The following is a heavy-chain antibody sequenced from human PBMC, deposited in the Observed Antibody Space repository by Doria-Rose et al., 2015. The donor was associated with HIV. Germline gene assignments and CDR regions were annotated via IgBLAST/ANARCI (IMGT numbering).Heavy chain of an antibody. CDR1: GVSLSSPGMG. J-gene: IGHJ4*02. CDR2: IFSDDER. V-gene: IGHV2-26*01. D-gene: IGHD6-13*01. CDR3: ARIKSSRWYHKYYFDF. Sequence: QVTLKESGPVLVKPTETLTLTCTVSGVSLSSPGMGVGWIRQLPGKALEWLANIFSDDERSYKTSLKSRLTISRGTSKSQVVLTMTDMDPVDAATYYCARIKSSRWYHKYYFDFWGQGTLVIVSA.